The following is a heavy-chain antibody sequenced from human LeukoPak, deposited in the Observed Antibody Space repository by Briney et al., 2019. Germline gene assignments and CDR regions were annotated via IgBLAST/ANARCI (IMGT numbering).Heavy chain of an antibody. Sequence: ASVKVSCKASGGTSSSYAISWVRQAPGQGLEWMGRIIPILGIANYAQKFQGRVTITADKSTSTAYMELSSLRSEDTAVYYCAVYYYDSSGFLGAPLDAFDIWGQGTMVTVSS. V-gene: IGHV1-69*04. CDR1: GGTSSSYA. CDR2: IIPILGIA. J-gene: IGHJ3*02. D-gene: IGHD3-22*01. CDR3: AVYYYDSSGFLGAPLDAFDI.